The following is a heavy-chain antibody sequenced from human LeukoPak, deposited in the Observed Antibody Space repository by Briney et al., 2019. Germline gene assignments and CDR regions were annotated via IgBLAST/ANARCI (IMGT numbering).Heavy chain of an antibody. CDR2: ISGRSRDT. CDR3: AKGVDGGNSGTGKY. D-gene: IGHD4-23*01. J-gene: IGHJ4*02. CDR1: GFSFSTYA. Sequence: SGGSLRLSCAASGFSFSTYAMSWVRQAPGKGLEWVSAISGRSRDTYYADSVKGRFTISRDDSKSTLYLQMNSLRVDDTAVYYCAKGVDGGNSGTGKYWGQGTLVTVSS. V-gene: IGHV3-23*01.